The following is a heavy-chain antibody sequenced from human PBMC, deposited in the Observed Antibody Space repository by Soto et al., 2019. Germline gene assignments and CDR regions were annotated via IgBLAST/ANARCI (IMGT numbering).Heavy chain of an antibody. CDR2: ISSSGTV. CDR3: ARDRKLELPGNYYYYGMDV. D-gene: IGHD1-7*01. V-gene: IGHV4-59*01. CDR1: GGSIRDYF. Sequence: SETLSLTCSVSGGSIRDYFWTWIRQSPGRGLEWIGYISSSGTVKYNSSLKSRVTISLDRSRNQFCLKLSSVTAADTAVYFCARDRKLELPGNYYYYGMDVWGQGTTVTVSS. J-gene: IGHJ6*02.